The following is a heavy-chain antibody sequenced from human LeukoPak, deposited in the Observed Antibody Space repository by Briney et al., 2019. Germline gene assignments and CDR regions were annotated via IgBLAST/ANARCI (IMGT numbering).Heavy chain of an antibody. Sequence: ASVKVSCKVSGYTLTELSMHWVRQAPGKGLEWRGGFDPEDGETIYAQKFQGRVTMTEDTSTDTAYMELSSLRSEDPAVYYCATGSSGWYLDFWGQGTLVTVSS. V-gene: IGHV1-24*01. CDR1: GYTLTELS. CDR3: ATGSSGWYLDF. J-gene: IGHJ4*02. D-gene: IGHD6-19*01. CDR2: FDPEDGET.